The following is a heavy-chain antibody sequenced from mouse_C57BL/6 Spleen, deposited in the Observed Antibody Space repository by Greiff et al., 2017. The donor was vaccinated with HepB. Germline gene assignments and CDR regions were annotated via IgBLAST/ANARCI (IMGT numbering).Heavy chain of an antibody. CDR1: GFTFSDYG. V-gene: IGHV5-17*01. Sequence: EVKLVESGGGLVKPGGSLKLSCAASGFTFSDYGMHWVRQAPEKGLEWVAYISSGSSTIYYADTVKGRFTISRDNAKNTLFLQMTSLRSEDTAMYYCARGLGLYWYFDVWGTGTTVTVSS. CDR3: ARGLGLYWYFDV. D-gene: IGHD4-1*01. CDR2: ISSGSSTI. J-gene: IGHJ1*03.